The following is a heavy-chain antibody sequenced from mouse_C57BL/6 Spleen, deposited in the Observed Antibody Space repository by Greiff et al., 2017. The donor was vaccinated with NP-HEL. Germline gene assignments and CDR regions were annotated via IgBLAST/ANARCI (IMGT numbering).Heavy chain of an antibody. CDR3: ARQKDYFDY. CDR1: GFTFSSYG. J-gene: IGHJ2*01. Sequence: EVPLVESGGDLVKPGGSLKLSCAASGFTFSSYGMSWVRQTPDKRLEWVATISSGGSYTYYPDSVKGRFTISRDNAKNTLYLQMSSLKSEDTAMYYCARQKDYFDYWGQGTTRTVSS. V-gene: IGHV5-6*01. CDR2: ISSGGSYT.